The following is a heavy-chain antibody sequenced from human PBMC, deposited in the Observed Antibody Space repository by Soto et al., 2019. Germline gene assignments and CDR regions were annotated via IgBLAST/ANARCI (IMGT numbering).Heavy chain of an antibody. D-gene: IGHD1-1*01. Sequence: QVQLVQSGADVKKPGSSVKISCTASGAAFSNYTFTWVRRAPGQGLEWVGRVIPLLAASTYVEKLQDRVTTSADRSTSIVYMELSGLRSEDSAIYYCASGKSQMSQDRMGFYYYMDVWGKGTTVTVSS. CDR3: ASGKSQMSQDRMGFYYYMDV. J-gene: IGHJ6*03. V-gene: IGHV1-69*08. CDR2: VIPLLAAS. CDR1: GAAFSNYT.